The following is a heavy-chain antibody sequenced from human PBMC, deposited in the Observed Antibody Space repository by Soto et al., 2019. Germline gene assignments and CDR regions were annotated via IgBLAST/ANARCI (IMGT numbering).Heavy chain of an antibody. CDR1: GDSISSGGYY. J-gene: IGHJ4*02. Sequence: SETLSLTCTVSGDSISSGGYYWSWIRHHPGKGLEWIGYIYYSGSTYYNPSLRSRVTISVDTSKNQFSLKLSSVTAADTAVYYCASDSYGSLGLDYWGQGTLVTVSS. V-gene: IGHV4-31*03. CDR3: ASDSYGSLGLDY. CDR2: IYYSGST. D-gene: IGHD5-18*01.